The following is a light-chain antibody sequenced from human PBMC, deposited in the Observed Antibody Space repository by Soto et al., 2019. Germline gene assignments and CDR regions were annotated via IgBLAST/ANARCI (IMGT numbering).Light chain of an antibody. Sequence: DIVMTQSPVSLPVTPGEPASITCRSSQSLLHSDGYNYLDWYLQKPGQSPQLLIYLGSNRASGVPDRFSGSGSGTDFTLKISIWEAEDVGVYYCMQALQTPLTFGGGTKVEIK. V-gene: IGKV2-28*01. CDR3: MQALQTPLT. CDR2: LGS. J-gene: IGKJ4*01. CDR1: QSLLHSDGYNY.